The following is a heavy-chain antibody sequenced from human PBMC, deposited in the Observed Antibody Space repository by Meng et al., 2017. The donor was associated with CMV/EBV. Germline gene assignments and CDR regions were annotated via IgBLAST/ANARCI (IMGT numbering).Heavy chain of an antibody. Sequence: GGSLRLSCAASGFTFSTYWMTWVRQAPGKGLEWVANIKQDGSEKYYVDSVKGRFTISRDNAKNSLFLQMNSLRAEDTAVYYCARDRPTRKSNPNIVVVPGGVDYWGQGTLVTVSS. D-gene: IGHD2-2*01. CDR3: ARDRPTRKSNPNIVVVPGGVDY. V-gene: IGHV3-7*03. CDR1: GFTFSTYW. CDR2: IKQDGSEK. J-gene: IGHJ4*02.